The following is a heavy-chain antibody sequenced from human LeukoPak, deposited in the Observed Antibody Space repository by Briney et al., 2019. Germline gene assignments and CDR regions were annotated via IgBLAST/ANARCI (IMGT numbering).Heavy chain of an antibody. J-gene: IGHJ4*02. Sequence: GGSLRLSCAASGFSFSTSWMDWVRQAPGKGLEWVAFIRYDGSNKYYADSVKGRFTISRDNSKNTLYLQMNSLRAEDTAVYYCAKDLDKYSSSWDFDYWGQGTLVTVSS. D-gene: IGHD6-13*01. V-gene: IGHV3-30*02. CDR3: AKDLDKYSSSWDFDY. CDR1: GFSFSTSW. CDR2: IRYDGSNK.